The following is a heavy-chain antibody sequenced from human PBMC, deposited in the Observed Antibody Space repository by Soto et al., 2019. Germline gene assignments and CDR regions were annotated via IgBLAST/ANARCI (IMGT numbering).Heavy chain of an antibody. D-gene: IGHD2-8*02. CDR2: IYYSGTT. V-gene: IGHV4-59*01. CDR1: GGSIGGYY. Sequence: QVQLQESGPGLVKPSETLSLTCTVSGGSIGGYYWSWIRQAPGKGLEWIGYIYYSGTTNYDPSLKSRVTMSVDTSKNQFSLKLSSVTTADTAVYYCARLTGGTYLSFYYYIGVWGKGTTVTVSS. CDR3: ARLTGGTYLSFYYYIGV. J-gene: IGHJ6*03.